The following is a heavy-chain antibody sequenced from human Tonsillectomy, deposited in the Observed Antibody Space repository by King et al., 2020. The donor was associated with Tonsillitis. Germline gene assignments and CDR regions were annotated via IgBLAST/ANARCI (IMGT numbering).Heavy chain of an antibody. V-gene: IGHV1-2*02. CDR3: ARGGSSSSLNSYYGMDV. D-gene: IGHD6-13*01. Sequence: VQLVESGAEVKKPGASVKVSCKASGYTFTGYYMHWVRQAPGQGLEWMGWINPNSGGTNYARKFKGRVTMPRDTSISTAYMELGRLRFDDTAVYYCARGGSSSSLNSYYGMDVWGQGTTVTVSS. CDR2: INPNSGGT. CDR1: GYTFTGYY. J-gene: IGHJ6*02.